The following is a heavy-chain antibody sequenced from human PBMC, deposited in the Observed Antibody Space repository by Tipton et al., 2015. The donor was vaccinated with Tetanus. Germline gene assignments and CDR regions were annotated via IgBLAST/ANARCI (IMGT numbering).Heavy chain of an antibody. J-gene: IGHJ3*02. CDR2: ISWNSGSI. Sequence: AASGFTFDDYAMHWVRQAPGKGLEWVSGISWNSGSIGYADSVKGRFTISRDNAKNSLYLQMNSLRAEDTALYYCAKADVAAGILLVLDDAFDIWGQGTMVTVSS. CDR1: GFTFDDYA. V-gene: IGHV3-9*01. D-gene: IGHD6-13*01. CDR3: AKADVAAGILLVLDDAFDI.